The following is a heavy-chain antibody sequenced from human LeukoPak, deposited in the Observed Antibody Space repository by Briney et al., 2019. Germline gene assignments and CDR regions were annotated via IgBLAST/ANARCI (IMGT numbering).Heavy chain of an antibody. J-gene: IGHJ5*02. Sequence: ASVTVSCKASGGTFSSYAISWVRQAPGQGLEWMGGIIPIFGTANYAQKFQGRVTITTDESTSTAYMELSSLRSEDTAVYYCARSFPVGYCSSTSCYVNWFDPWGQGTLVTVSS. CDR2: IIPIFGTA. CDR1: GGTFSSYA. V-gene: IGHV1-69*05. CDR3: ARSFPVGYCSSTSCYVNWFDP. D-gene: IGHD2-2*01.